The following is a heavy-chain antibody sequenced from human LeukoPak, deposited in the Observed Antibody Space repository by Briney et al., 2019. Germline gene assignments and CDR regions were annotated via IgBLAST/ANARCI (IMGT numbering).Heavy chain of an antibody. CDR3: ARDLSGSYYNNWFDP. CDR2: IRYDGSNK. D-gene: IGHD3-10*01. J-gene: IGHJ5*02. V-gene: IGHV3-30*02. CDR1: GFTFSSYG. Sequence: GGSLRLSCAASGFTFSSYGMHWVRQAPGKGLEWVAFIRYDGSNKYYADSVKGRFTISRDNSKNTLYLQMNSLRAEDTAVYYCARDLSGSYYNNWFDPWGQGTLVTVSS.